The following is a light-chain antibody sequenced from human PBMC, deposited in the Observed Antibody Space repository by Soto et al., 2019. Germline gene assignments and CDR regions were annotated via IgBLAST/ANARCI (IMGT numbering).Light chain of an antibody. J-gene: IGKJ1*01. CDR2: KAS. Sequence: DLQMTQSPSTLSASVGDRVTITCRASQSISSWLAWYQQKPGKAPKLLIYKASSLESGVPSRFSGSGSGTEFTLTISSLQPDDFATYYCQQWETFGQGTKVEIK. CDR3: QQWET. V-gene: IGKV1-5*03. CDR1: QSISSW.